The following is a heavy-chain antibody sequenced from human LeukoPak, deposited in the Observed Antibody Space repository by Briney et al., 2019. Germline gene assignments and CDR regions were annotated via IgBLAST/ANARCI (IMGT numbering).Heavy chain of an antibody. V-gene: IGHV4-30-2*01. CDR1: GGSISSGTYS. J-gene: IGHJ5*02. CDR3: ARQVSLYCSSTSCYFREILINWFDP. D-gene: IGHD2-2*01. CDR2: INHSGST. Sequence: SETLSLTCAVSGGSISSGTYSWSWIRQPPGKGLEWIGEINHSGSTNYNPSLKSRVTISVDTSKNQFSLKLSSVTAADTAVYYCARQVSLYCSSTSCYFREILINWFDPWGQGTLVTVSS.